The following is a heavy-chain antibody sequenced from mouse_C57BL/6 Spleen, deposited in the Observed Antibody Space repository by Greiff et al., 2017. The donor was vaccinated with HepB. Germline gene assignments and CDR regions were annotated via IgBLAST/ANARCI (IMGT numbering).Heavy chain of an antibody. Sequence: QVQLKQSGAELVRPGTSVKMSCKASGYTFTNYWIGWAKQRPGHGLEWIGDIYPGGGYTNYNEKFKGKATLTADKSSSTAYMQFSSLTSEDSAIYYCARYYGSSYDYAMDYWGQGTSVTVSS. CDR3: ARYYGSSYDYAMDY. D-gene: IGHD1-1*01. J-gene: IGHJ4*01. CDR1: GYTFTNYW. V-gene: IGHV1-63*01. CDR2: IYPGGGYT.